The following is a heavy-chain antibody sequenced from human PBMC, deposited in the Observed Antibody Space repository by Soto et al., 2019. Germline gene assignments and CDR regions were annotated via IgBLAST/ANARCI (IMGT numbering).Heavy chain of an antibody. CDR1: GGSISSGGYY. CDR3: ARDRADVNAYFYY. Sequence: QVQLQESGPGLVKPSQTLSLTCTVSGGSISSGGYYWSWIRQHPGKGLEWIGYIYYSGSTYYNPSLKSRVTISVDRSKNQFSLTLSSVTAAVTAVYYCARDRADVNAYFYYWGQGTLVTVSS. V-gene: IGHV4-31*03. J-gene: IGHJ4*02. CDR2: IYYSGST. D-gene: IGHD1-1*01.